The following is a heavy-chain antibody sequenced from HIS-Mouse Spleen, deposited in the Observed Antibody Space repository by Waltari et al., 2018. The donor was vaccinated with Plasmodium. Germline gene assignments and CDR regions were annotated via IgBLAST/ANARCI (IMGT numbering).Heavy chain of an antibody. Sequence: QVQLVQSGAEVKKPGASVKVSCKASGYTFTSYDINWVRQATGQGLEWMGWRNPKVGNTGYAQKFTGRVTMTRNTSRSTADMELGSLRSEDTAVYYCARVRGSSSWRWFDPWGQGTLVTVSS. CDR3: ARVRGSSSWRWFDP. V-gene: IGHV1-8*01. J-gene: IGHJ5*02. CDR1: GYTFTSYD. CDR2: RNPKVGNT. D-gene: IGHD6-13*01.